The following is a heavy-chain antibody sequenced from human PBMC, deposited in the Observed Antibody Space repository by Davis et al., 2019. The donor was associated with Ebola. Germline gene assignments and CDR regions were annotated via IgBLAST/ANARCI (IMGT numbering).Heavy chain of an antibody. D-gene: IGHD3-10*01. V-gene: IGHV3-23*01. CDR2: ISGSGAST. J-gene: IGHJ5*01. CDR1: VFTFNTYA. Sequence: GESLKISCAASVFTFNTYAMAWVRQAPGKGLEWVSAISGSGASTYYADSVKGRFTISRDNSKNTLFLQMNSLRADDTAVYYCSKYYASGSYYHCDSWGHGTLVTVSS. CDR3: SKYYASGSYYHCDS.